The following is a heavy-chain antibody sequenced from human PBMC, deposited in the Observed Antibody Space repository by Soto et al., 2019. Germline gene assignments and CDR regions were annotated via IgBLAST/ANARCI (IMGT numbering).Heavy chain of an antibody. Sequence: PGESLKISCKASGYSITSYWIAWVRQMPGQGLEWMGIIFPDDSDTRYSPSFQGQVTISADKSISTAYVQWSSLKASATAMYYCTRGGVATRTFDYWGQRTLVTVSS. CDR3: TRGGVATRTFDY. V-gene: IGHV5-51*01. D-gene: IGHD3-3*01. J-gene: IGHJ4*02. CDR2: IFPDDSDT. CDR1: GYSITSYW.